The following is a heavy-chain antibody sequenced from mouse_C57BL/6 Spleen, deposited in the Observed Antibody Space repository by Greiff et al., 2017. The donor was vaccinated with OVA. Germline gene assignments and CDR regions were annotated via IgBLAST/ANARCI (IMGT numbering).Heavy chain of an antibody. CDR2: IHPNSGST. J-gene: IGHJ4*01. V-gene: IGHV1-64*01. D-gene: IGHD1-2*01. Sequence: QVQLQQSGAELVKPGASVKLSCKASGYTFTSYWMHWVKQRPGQGLEWIGMIHPNSGSTNYNEKFKSKATLTVDKSSSTAYMQLSSLTSEDSAVYYCARQNHGGDYAMDYWGQGTSVTVSS. CDR1: GYTFTSYW. CDR3: ARQNHGGDYAMDY.